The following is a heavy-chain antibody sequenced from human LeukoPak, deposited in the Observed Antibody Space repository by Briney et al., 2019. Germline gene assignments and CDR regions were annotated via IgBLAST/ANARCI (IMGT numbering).Heavy chain of an antibody. J-gene: IGHJ3*02. V-gene: IGHV1-18*01. D-gene: IGHD6-13*01. CDR3: ASRSIAASGPENTFDI. CDR2: ISAYNGTT. Sequence: ASVKVSCKASGYTFISYGFNWVRQAPGQGLEWMGWISAYNGTTKYAQKFQGRVTMTTDTSTSTAYMELRSLRSDDTAVSYCASRSIAASGPENTFDIWGQGTMVTVSS. CDR1: GYTFISYG.